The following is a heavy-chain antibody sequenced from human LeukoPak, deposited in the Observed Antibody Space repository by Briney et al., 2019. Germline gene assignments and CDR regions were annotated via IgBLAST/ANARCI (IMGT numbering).Heavy chain of an antibody. Sequence: ASVKVSCKASGYTFTSYGISWVRQAPGQGLEWVGWINPNSGTTNYAQKFQGRVTLTRDTSINTAFMELNRLRPDDPALYYCARDICSGGSCYFDYWGQGTLVTVSS. J-gene: IGHJ4*02. D-gene: IGHD2-15*01. CDR2: INPNSGTT. V-gene: IGHV1-2*02. CDR1: GYTFTSYG. CDR3: ARDICSGGSCYFDY.